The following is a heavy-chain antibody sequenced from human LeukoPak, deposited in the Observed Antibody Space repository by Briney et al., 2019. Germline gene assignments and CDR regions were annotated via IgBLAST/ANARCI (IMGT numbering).Heavy chain of an antibody. J-gene: IGHJ4*02. CDR3: ASSTRGGDWEPYYFDY. CDR2: IIPIFGTA. CDR1: GGTFSSYA. Sequence: SVKVSCKASGGTFSSYAISWVRQAPGQGLEWMGGIIPIFGTANYAQKSQGRVTITADESTSTAYMELSSLRSEDTAVYYCASSTRGGDWEPYYFDYWGQGTLVTVSS. V-gene: IGHV1-69*13. D-gene: IGHD2-21*02.